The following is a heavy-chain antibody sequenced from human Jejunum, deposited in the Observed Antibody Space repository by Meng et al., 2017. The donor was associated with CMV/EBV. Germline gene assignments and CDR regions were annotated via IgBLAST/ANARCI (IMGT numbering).Heavy chain of an antibody. Sequence: GYTFISYDINWVRQATGQRLEWMGWMNPTSGNTGYAQNFQGRVTITRNTSINTAYMELSSLRSEDTAVYYCARDPPSRFDDTFDVWGQGTMVTVSS. J-gene: IGHJ3*01. CDR1: GYTFISYD. V-gene: IGHV1-8*01. CDR2: MNPTSGNT. CDR3: ARDPPSRFDDTFDV. D-gene: IGHD3-3*01.